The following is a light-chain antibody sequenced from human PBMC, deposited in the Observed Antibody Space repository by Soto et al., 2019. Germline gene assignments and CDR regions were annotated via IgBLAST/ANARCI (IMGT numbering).Light chain of an antibody. V-gene: IGKV1-33*01. CDR2: DAS. J-gene: IGKJ2*01. Sequence: DIQMTQSPSSLSASVGDRVTITCQASRDIDNYLNWYQQKPWKAPNLLIYDASNLETGVPLRFSGSRSGTHFTLTISSLQPEDIGTYYCHQYDNRAFTFGQATKREIK. CDR3: HQYDNRAFT. CDR1: RDIDNY.